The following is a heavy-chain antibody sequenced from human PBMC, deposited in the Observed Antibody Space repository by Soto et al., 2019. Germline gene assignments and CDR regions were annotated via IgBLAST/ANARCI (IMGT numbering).Heavy chain of an antibody. V-gene: IGHV4-39*01. CDR3: ARNEGDYYYIWGCPGHLGAFDI. J-gene: IGHJ3*02. CDR1: GGSIRSSSSY. Sequence: SETLSLTCTVSGGSIRSSSSYWGWVRQPTGKGREWVGSIYYLGNTYYNPSLGSRATISVDTSKNQFSLNLRSVTAADTAVFYCARNEGDYYYIWGCPGHLGAFDIWGRGTMVTVSS. CDR2: IYYLGNT. D-gene: IGHD3-16*01.